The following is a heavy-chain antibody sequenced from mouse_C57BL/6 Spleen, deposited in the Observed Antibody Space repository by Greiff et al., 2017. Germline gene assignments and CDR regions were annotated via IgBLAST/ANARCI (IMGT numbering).Heavy chain of an antibody. V-gene: IGHV1-64*01. CDR1: GYTFTSYW. Sequence: VQLQQPGAELVKPGASVKLSCKASGYTFTSYWMHWVKQRPGQGLEWIGMIHPNSGSTNYNEKFKSKATLTVDKSSSTAYMQLSRLTSEDSAVYYCARPPASYYAMDYWGQGTSVTVSS. D-gene: IGHD3-3*01. CDR2: IHPNSGST. CDR3: ARPPASYYAMDY. J-gene: IGHJ4*01.